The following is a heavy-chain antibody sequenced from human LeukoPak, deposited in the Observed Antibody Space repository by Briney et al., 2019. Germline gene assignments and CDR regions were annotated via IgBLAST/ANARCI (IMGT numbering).Heavy chain of an antibody. CDR2: ISAYNGNT. Sequence: ASVKVSCKASGYTFTSYGISWVRQAPGQGLEWMGWISAYNGNTNYAQKLQGRVTITTDTSTSTAYMELRSLRSDDTAVYYCARDLEDIVVVPAVPFDYWGQGTLVTVSS. J-gene: IGHJ4*02. CDR3: ARDLEDIVVVPAVPFDY. CDR1: GYTFTSYG. V-gene: IGHV1-18*01. D-gene: IGHD2-2*01.